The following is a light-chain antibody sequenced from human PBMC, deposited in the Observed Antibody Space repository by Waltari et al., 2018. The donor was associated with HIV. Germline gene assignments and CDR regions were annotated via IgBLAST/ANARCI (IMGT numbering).Light chain of an antibody. CDR2: WAS. V-gene: IGKV4-1*01. CDR3: QQYDSTPLT. CDR1: QSVLYSSNNKNY. Sequence: IVMTQSPDSLAVSLGERATINCKSRQSVLYSSNNKNYLAWYQQGPGQAPKLLIYWASTRESGVPDRFSGSGSGTDFTLTISSLQAEDAAVYYCQQYDSTPLTFGGGTKVEI. J-gene: IGKJ4*01.